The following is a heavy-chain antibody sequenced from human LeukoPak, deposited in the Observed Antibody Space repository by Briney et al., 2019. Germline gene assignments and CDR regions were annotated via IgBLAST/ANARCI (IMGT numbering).Heavy chain of an antibody. CDR1: GFTFSSYA. D-gene: IGHD6-6*01. J-gene: IGHJ3*02. CDR2: ISYDGSNK. V-gene: IGHV3-30*04. Sequence: GGSLRLSCAASGFTFSSYAMHWVRQAPGKGLEWVAVISYDGSNKYYADSVKGRFTISRDNSKNTLYLQMNSLRAEDTAVYYCARSSDDAFDIWGLGTLVTVSS. CDR3: ARSSDDAFDI.